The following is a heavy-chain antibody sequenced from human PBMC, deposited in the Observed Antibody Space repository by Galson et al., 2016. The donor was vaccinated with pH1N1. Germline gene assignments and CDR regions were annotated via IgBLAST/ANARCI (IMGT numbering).Heavy chain of an antibody. CDR3: AIMQRYYFDSSGYYFP. Sequence: SVKVSCKASGGTFSSNTVSWVRQAPGHGLEWVGRIVPILGTINYPQKFQGRVTITADESTSTAFLDLSSLRSEDTAIYYCAIMQRYYFDSSGYYFPWGQGTLVIVSS. D-gene: IGHD3-22*01. CDR2: IVPILGTI. V-gene: IGHV1-69*13. J-gene: IGHJ5*02. CDR1: GGTFSSNT.